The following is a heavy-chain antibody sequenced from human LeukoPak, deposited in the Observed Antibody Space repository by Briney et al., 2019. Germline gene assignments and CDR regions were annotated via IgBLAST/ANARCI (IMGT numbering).Heavy chain of an antibody. J-gene: IGHJ5*02. CDR1: GDSVSSNSAA. V-gene: IGHV6-1*01. CDR2: TYYRSKWYN. CDR3: AKDSVWFGEPNWFDP. D-gene: IGHD3-10*01. Sequence: SQTLSLTCAISGDSVSSNSAAWNWIRRSPSRGLEWLGRTYYRSKWYNDYAVSVKSRITINPDTSKNQFSLQLNSVTPEDTAVYYCAKDSVWFGEPNWFDPWGQGTLVTVSS.